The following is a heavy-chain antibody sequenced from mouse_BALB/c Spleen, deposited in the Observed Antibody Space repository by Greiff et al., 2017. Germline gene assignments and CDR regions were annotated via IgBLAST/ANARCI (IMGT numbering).Heavy chain of an antibody. CDR1: GFSLTSYD. CDR2: IWTGGGT. J-gene: IGHJ3*01. V-gene: IGHV2-9-2*01. CDR3: VRDQGYL. Sequence: VQLQESGPGLVAPSQSLSITCTVSGFSLTSYDISWIRQPPGKGLEWLGVIWTGGGTNYNSAFMSRLSISKDNSKSQVFLKMNSLQTDDTAIYYCVRDQGYLWGQGTLVTVSA. D-gene: IGHD5-1*01.